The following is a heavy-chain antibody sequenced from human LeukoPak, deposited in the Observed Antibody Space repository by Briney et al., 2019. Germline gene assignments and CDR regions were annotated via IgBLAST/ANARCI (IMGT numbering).Heavy chain of an antibody. V-gene: IGHV3-48*03. Sequence: GGSLRLSCAASESTFRSYEMNWVRKSLGKGLEWVSYISSPGDTIFYADSVKGRFTISRDNAENSLYLQMNSLRAEDTAVYYCATFFDCRSTSCTGAVGAFDIWGQGTMVTVSS. CDR3: ATFFDCRSTSCTGAVGAFDI. D-gene: IGHD2-2*01. CDR2: ISSPGDTI. J-gene: IGHJ3*02. CDR1: ESTFRSYE.